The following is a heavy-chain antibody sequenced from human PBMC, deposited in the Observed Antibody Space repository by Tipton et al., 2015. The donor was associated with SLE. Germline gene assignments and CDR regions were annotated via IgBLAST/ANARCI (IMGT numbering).Heavy chain of an antibody. Sequence: LVQSSETLSLTCTVSGGSISSYYWSWIRQPPGKGLEWIGYIYYSGSTNYNPSLKSRVTISVDTSKNQFSLKLGSVTAADTAVYYCARLTSSSWYSFDYWGQGTLVTVSS. CDR1: GGSISSYY. D-gene: IGHD6-13*01. CDR3: ARLTSSSWYSFDY. J-gene: IGHJ4*02. CDR2: IYYSGST. V-gene: IGHV4-59*08.